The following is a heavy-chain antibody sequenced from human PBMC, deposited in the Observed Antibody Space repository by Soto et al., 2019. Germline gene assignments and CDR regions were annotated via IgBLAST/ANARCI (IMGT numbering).Heavy chain of an antibody. Sequence: QITLRESSPTLVKPTQTLTLTCTISGFSLSTSVVGVGWIRQPPGKSLEWLALIYWDDVQRYSPSLKTRLTITKDTSRSQVVLTMTNMDPVDTATYYCAHSPCSGGTCYLFDYWGQGTLVTVSS. CDR3: AHSPCSGGTCYLFDY. CDR1: GFSLSTSVVG. V-gene: IGHV2-5*02. CDR2: IYWDDVQ. J-gene: IGHJ4*02. D-gene: IGHD2-15*01.